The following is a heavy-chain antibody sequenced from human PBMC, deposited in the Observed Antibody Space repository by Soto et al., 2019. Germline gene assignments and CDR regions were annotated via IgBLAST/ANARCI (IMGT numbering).Heavy chain of an antibody. CDR1: GFSLSNARMG. CDR3: ARIHDGDYVDYGMDV. Sequence: QVTLKESGPVLVKPTETLTLTCTVSGFSLSNARMGVSWIRQPPGKALEWLAHIFSNDEKSYSTSLKSRLTISKDTPKSQVVLTMTTMDPVDTATYYCARIHDGDYVDYGMDVWGQGTTVTVSS. V-gene: IGHV2-26*01. D-gene: IGHD4-17*01. CDR2: IFSNDEK. J-gene: IGHJ6*02.